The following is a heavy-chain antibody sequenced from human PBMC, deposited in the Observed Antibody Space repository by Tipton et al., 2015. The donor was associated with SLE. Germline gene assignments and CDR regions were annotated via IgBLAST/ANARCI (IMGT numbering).Heavy chain of an antibody. J-gene: IGHJ5*02. CDR2: ITNNGKT. Sequence: TLFLTCTVSGGSISGSNDYWYGIRPTPGKGPEWIGRITNNGKTYYIPSLQSRVTMSVDTSKNHFSLKLSSVTAADTAVYYCARHDTNYGRNWFDPWGQGTLVTVSS. CDR3: ARHDTNYGRNWFDP. CDR1: GGSISGSNDY. V-gene: IGHV4-39*01. D-gene: IGHD2-8*01.